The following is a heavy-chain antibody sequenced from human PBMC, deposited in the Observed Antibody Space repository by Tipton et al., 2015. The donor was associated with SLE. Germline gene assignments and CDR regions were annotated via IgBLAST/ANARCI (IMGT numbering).Heavy chain of an antibody. J-gene: IGHJ3*02. V-gene: IGHV4-59*01. D-gene: IGHD4-17*01. Sequence: GLVKPSETLSLTCAVYGGSFSGYYWSWIRQPPGKGLEWIGYIYYSGSTNYNPSLKSRVTISVDTSKNQFSLKLSSVTAADTAVYYCARRLRRGGAFDIWGQGTMVTVSS. CDR1: GGSFSGYY. CDR3: ARRLRRGGAFDI. CDR2: IYYSGST.